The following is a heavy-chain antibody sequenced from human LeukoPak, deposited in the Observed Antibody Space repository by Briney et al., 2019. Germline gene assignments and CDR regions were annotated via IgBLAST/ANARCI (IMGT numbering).Heavy chain of an antibody. J-gene: IGHJ1*01. CDR3: ARVGPGIAAAGSFQH. CDR2: ISSSSSCI. D-gene: IGHD6-13*01. CDR1: GFTLSSCA. Sequence: PGGSLRLSCAASGFTLSSCAMSWVRQAPGKGLEWVSSISSSSSCIYYADSVKGRFTISRDNAKNSLYLQMNSLRAEDTAVYYCARVGPGIAAAGSFQHWGQGTLVTVSS. V-gene: IGHV3-21*01.